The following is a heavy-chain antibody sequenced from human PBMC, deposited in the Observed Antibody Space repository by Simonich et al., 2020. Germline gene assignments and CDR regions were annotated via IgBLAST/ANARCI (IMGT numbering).Heavy chain of an antibody. CDR1: GYTFTGYY. CDR2: SKPNSGGT. D-gene: IGHD3-22*01. V-gene: IGHV1-2*02. Sequence: QVQLVQSGAEVKKPGASVKVSCKASGYTFTGYYMHWVRQAPGQGLEWMAWSKPNSGGTTYATKLQGRVSMTRNTSISTAYMELSRLRSDDTAVYYCARSNPKPRTYDSSGYYFDYWGQEPWSPSPQ. CDR3: ARSNPKPRTYDSSGYYFDY. J-gene: IGHJ4*01.